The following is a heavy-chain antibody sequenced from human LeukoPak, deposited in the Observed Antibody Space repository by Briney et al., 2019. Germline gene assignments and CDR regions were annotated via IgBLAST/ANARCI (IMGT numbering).Heavy chain of an antibody. CDR2: IRSKANSYAT. CDR3: TRLYYDSSGPSGFDY. J-gene: IGHJ4*02. D-gene: IGHD3-22*01. Sequence: RAGGSLRLSCAASGFTFSGSAMHWVRQASGKGLEWVGRIRSKANSYATAYAASVKGRFTISRDDSKNTAYLQMNSLKTEDTAVYYCTRLYYDSSGPSGFDYWGQGTLVTVSS. V-gene: IGHV3-73*01. CDR1: GFTFSGSA.